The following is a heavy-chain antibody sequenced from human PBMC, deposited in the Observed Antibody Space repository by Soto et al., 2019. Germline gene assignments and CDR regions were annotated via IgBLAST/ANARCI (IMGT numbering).Heavy chain of an antibody. V-gene: IGHV4-31*03. D-gene: IGHD3-22*01. CDR3: ARTSYDSSGTAADP. J-gene: IGHJ5*02. CDR2: IYYSGST. CDR1: DGSISSGNSY. Sequence: PSETLSLTCTVSDGSISSGNSYLSWIRQHPVKGLEWIGYIYYSGSTYYNPSLKSRVTISVDTSKNQFSLKLSSVTAADTAVYYCARTSYDSSGTAADPWGQGTLVT.